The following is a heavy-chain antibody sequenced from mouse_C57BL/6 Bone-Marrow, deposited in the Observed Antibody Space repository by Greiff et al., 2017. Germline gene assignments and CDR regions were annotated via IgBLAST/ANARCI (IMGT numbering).Heavy chain of an antibody. V-gene: IGHV5-6*01. J-gene: IGHJ2*01. D-gene: IGHD2-3*01. Sequence: DVQLQESGGDLVKPGGSLKLSCAASGFTFSSYGMSWVRQTPDKRLEWVATISSGGSYTYYPDSVKGRFTISRDNAKNTLYLKMSSLKSEDTAMYYCARHEGMVTTFDYWGQGTTLTVSS. CDR1: GFTFSSYG. CDR3: ARHEGMVTTFDY. CDR2: ISSGGSYT.